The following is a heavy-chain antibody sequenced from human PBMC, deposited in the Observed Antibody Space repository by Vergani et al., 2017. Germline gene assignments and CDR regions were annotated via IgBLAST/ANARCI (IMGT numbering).Heavy chain of an antibody. D-gene: IGHD3-3*01. V-gene: IGHV4-4*09. Sequence: QVQLQESGPGLVTPSETLSLTCTVSGGSISSYYWSWIRQPPGKGLEWIGYIYTSGSTNYNPSLKSRVPISVDTSKTQFSLKLSSVTAADTSVYYCARGLARITIFGVVIRRRDYWGQGTLVIGSS. J-gene: IGHJ4*02. CDR2: IYTSGST. CDR1: GGSISSYY. CDR3: ARGLARITIFGVVIRRRDY.